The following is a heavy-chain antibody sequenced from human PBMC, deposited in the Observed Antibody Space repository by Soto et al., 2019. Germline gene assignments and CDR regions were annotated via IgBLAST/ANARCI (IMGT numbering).Heavy chain of an antibody. J-gene: IGHJ3*02. CDR3: ARRPDAFDI. CDR2: IYHSGST. V-gene: IGHV4-30-2*01. Sequence: PSETLPLTWAVFGGSISSGGYPWIWIRQPPGKGLEWIGYIYHSGSTYYNPSLKSRVTISVDRSKNQFSLKLSSVTAADTAVYYCARRPDAFDIWGQGTMVTVSS. CDR1: GGSISSGGYP.